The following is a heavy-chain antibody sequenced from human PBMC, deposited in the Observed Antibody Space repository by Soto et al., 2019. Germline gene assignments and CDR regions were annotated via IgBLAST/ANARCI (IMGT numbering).Heavy chain of an antibody. Sequence: ASVKVSCKASGYTFTSYAMHWVRQAPGQRLEWMGWINAGNGNTKYSQKFQGRVTITRDTSASTAYMELSSLRSEDTAVYYCARDSGSSGYIQYYFDYWGQGTLVTVSS. J-gene: IGHJ4*02. CDR3: ARDSGSSGYIQYYFDY. CDR2: INAGNGNT. D-gene: IGHD6-19*01. V-gene: IGHV1-3*01. CDR1: GYTFTSYA.